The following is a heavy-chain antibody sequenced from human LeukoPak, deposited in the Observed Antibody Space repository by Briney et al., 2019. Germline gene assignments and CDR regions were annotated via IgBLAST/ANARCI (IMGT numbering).Heavy chain of an antibody. Sequence: PGGSLRLSCAASGFTFSSYAMSWVRQAPGKGLEWVSAISGSGGSTYYADSVKGRFTISRDNSKNTLYLQMNSLRADDTAVYYCTRGDNLRHGYTFGDFWGQGTLVTVSS. CDR2: ISGSGGST. CDR3: TRGDNLRHGYTFGDF. CDR1: GFTFSSYA. J-gene: IGHJ4*02. V-gene: IGHV3-23*01. D-gene: IGHD5-24*01.